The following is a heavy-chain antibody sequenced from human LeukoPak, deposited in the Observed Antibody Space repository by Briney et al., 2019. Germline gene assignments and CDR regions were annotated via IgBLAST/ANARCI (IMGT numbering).Heavy chain of an antibody. D-gene: IGHD4-17*01. J-gene: IGHJ4*02. V-gene: IGHV4-39*07. CDR1: GGSISSSTYY. CDR2: IYYSGST. Sequence: SENLSLTCTVSGGSISSSTYYWGWIRQPPGKGLEWLGSIYYSGSTYYNPSLKSRVTISVDTSKNQFSLKLSSVTAADTAVYYCARPDYGDYYYFDYWGQGTLVTVSS. CDR3: ARPDYGDYYYFDY.